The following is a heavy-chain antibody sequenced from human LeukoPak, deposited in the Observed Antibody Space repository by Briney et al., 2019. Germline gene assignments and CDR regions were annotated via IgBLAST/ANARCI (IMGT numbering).Heavy chain of an antibody. V-gene: IGHV4-4*07. Sequence: SGTLSLTCTLSGASISTYYWSWIRQPAGKGLEWIGRIYASGNTYKNPSLESRVTMSVDTSNNQFTLNLTSVTGADTAMYYCVKDGPLGSDFWGQGTQVTVSS. CDR3: VKDGPLGSDF. CDR1: GASISTYY. CDR2: IYASGNT. J-gene: IGHJ4*02. D-gene: IGHD2-15*01.